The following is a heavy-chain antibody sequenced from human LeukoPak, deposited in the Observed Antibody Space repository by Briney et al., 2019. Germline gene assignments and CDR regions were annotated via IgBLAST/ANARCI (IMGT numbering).Heavy chain of an antibody. CDR3: ARSIYPDYGLDY. J-gene: IGHJ4*02. V-gene: IGHV3-30*04. D-gene: IGHD4-17*01. CDR2: LWSADKNR. CDR1: GFRGLSSFSSFA. Sequence: GGSLRLSCEASGFRGLSSFSSFAMHWVRQAPGKGLEWVAVLWSADKNRYHADSVKGRFSISRDNSQNTLYLQMNNLRAEDTAVFYCARSIYPDYGLDYWGQGTLVTVSS.